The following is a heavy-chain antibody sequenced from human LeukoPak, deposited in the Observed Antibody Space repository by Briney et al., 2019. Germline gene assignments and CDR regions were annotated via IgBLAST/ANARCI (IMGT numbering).Heavy chain of an antibody. CDR3: AKAHSSGWYDFDY. V-gene: IGHV3-9*01. Sequence: GGSWGLSCAAFGFTFDDFALTWVRKAQGKGLGWVSGISWNSGSIGYADSVKGRYTISRDSAKNSLYLQMNSLRAEDTALYYCAKAHSSGWYDFDYWGQGTLVTVSS. D-gene: IGHD6-19*01. CDR1: GFTFDDFA. J-gene: IGHJ4*02. CDR2: ISWNSGSI.